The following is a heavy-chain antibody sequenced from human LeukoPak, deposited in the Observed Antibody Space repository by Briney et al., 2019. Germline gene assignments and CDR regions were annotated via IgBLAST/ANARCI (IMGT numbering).Heavy chain of an antibody. J-gene: IGHJ4*02. CDR3: ARLVRLLWFGDPSLGFDY. V-gene: IGHV4-4*02. CDR2: IYHSGST. D-gene: IGHD3-10*01. Sequence: KTSGTLSLTCAVSGGSISSSNWWSWVRQPPGKGLEWIGEIYHSGSTNYNPSLKSRVTISVDTSKNQFSLKLSSVTAADTAVYYCARLVRLLWFGDPSLGFDYWGQGTLVTVSS. CDR1: GGSISSSNW.